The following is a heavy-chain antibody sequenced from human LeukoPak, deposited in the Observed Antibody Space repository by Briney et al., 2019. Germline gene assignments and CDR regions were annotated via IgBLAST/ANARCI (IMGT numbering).Heavy chain of an antibody. Sequence: PSETLSLTCTVSGDSISSSAYYWHWIRQSPGEGLEWIGTIYYSGRTSYNPSLKSRVTISVETSKNQFSLKLSSVAATDTAVYYCARHLGGSSLFAYWGQGTLVTVSS. CDR2: IYYSGRT. D-gene: IGHD1-26*01. CDR1: GDSISSSAYY. CDR3: ARHLGGSSLFAY. V-gene: IGHV4-39*01. J-gene: IGHJ4*02.